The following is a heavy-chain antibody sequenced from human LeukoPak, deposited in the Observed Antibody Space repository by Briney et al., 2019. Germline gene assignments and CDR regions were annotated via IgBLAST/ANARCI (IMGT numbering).Heavy chain of an antibody. D-gene: IGHD2-21*02. Sequence: PPASVKVSCTASGGTFSSYAISWVRQAPGQGLEWMGGIIPIFGTANYAQKFQGRVTITADESTSTAYMELSSLRSEDTAVYYCARDMTHYYYYYGMDVWGQGTTVTVSS. CDR3: ARDMTHYYYYYGMDV. V-gene: IGHV1-69*13. J-gene: IGHJ6*02. CDR2: IIPIFGTA. CDR1: GGTFSSYA.